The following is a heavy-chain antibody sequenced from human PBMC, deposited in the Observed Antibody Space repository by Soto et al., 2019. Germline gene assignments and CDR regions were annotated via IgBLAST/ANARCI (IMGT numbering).Heavy chain of an antibody. D-gene: IGHD3-9*01. J-gene: IGHJ6*02. CDR1: GGSISSYY. CDR3: ARAGGYDILTGYSVHYGMDV. V-gene: IGHV4-59*01. Sequence: SETLSLTCTVSGGSISSYYWSWIRQPPGKGLDWIGYIYYSGSTNYNPSLKSRVTISVDTSKNQFSLKLSSVTAADTAVYYCARAGGYDILTGYSVHYGMDVWGQGTTVTVSS. CDR2: IYYSGST.